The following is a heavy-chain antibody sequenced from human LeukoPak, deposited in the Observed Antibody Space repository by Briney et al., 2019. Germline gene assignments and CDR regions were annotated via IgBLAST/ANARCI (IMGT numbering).Heavy chain of an antibody. J-gene: IGHJ5*02. CDR1: GGTFSSYA. CDR3: ARDYDFWSGSPPA. Sequence: GSSVKVSCKASGGTFSSYAISWVRQAPGQGLEWMGRIIPILGIANYAQKFQGRVTITADKSTSTAYMELSSLRSEDTAVYYCARDYDFWSGSPPAWGQGTLVTVSS. CDR2: IIPILGIA. V-gene: IGHV1-69*04. D-gene: IGHD3-3*01.